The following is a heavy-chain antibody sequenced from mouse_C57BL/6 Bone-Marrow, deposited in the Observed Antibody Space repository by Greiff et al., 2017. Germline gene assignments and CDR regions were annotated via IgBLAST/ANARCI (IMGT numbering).Heavy chain of an antibody. Sequence: QVQLQQSGAELAKPGASVKLSCKASGYTFTSYWMPWVKQRPGQGLEWIGYINPSSGYTKYNQKFKDKATLTADKSSSTAYMQLSSLTYADSAVYCCARSSLSWFAYWGQGTLVTVSA. J-gene: IGHJ3*01. CDR3: ARSSLSWFAY. CDR1: GYTFTSYW. V-gene: IGHV1-7*01. CDR2: INPSSGYT.